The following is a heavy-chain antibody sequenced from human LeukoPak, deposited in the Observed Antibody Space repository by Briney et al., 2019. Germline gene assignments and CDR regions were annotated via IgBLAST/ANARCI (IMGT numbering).Heavy chain of an antibody. V-gene: IGHV3-23*01. Sequence: PGGSLRLSCAASGFTFSSYGMSWVRQAPGKGLEWVSAISGSGGSTYYADSVKGRFTLSRDNSKNMVWLQINSPTAEDTATYYCAKDGNWARFEDWGQGTLVTVSS. CDR3: AKDGNWARFED. CDR1: GFTFSSYG. CDR2: ISGSGGST. D-gene: IGHD7-27*01. J-gene: IGHJ4*02.